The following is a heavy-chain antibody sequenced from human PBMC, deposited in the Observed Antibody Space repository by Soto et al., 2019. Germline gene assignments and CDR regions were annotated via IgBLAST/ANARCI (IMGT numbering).Heavy chain of an antibody. Sequence: QVQLVQSGAEVKKPGASVKGSCKASGYTFTSYAMHWVRQAPGQRLEWMGWINGGNGNTKYSQRFQGRVTITRDTSASTAYMELSSLRSEDTAVYYCMSGPFDYWGQGTLVTVSS. CDR3: MSGPFDY. V-gene: IGHV1-3*01. CDR1: GYTFTSYA. CDR2: INGGNGNT. J-gene: IGHJ4*02.